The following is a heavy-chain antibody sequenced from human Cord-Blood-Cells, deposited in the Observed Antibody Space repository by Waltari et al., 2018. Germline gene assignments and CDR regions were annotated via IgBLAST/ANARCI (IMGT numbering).Heavy chain of an antibody. CDR1: GGSFSGYY. J-gene: IGHJ4*02. V-gene: IGHV4-34*01. CDR2: SNHSGST. Sequence: QVQLQQWGAGLLKPSETLSLTCAVYGGSFSGYYWSWIRQPPGKGLEWIGESNHSGSTNDNPSLKSRVTISVDTSKNQFSLKLSSVTAADTAVYYCARVPASTVVTDYWGQGTLVTVSS. D-gene: IGHD4-17*01. CDR3: ARVPASTVVTDY.